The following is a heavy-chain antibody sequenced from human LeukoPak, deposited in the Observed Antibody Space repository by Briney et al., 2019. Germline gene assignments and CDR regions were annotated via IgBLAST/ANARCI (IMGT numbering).Heavy chain of an antibody. Sequence: GASVKVSCKASGYTFTSYGISWVRQAPGQGLEWMGWISAYNGNTNYAQNLQGRVTMTTDTSTSTAYMELSSLRSEDTAVYYCARGTVWFGELFPGGFDYWGQGTLVTVSS. V-gene: IGHV1-18*01. CDR2: ISAYNGNT. J-gene: IGHJ4*02. CDR3: ARGTVWFGELFPGGFDY. CDR1: GYTFTSYG. D-gene: IGHD3-10*01.